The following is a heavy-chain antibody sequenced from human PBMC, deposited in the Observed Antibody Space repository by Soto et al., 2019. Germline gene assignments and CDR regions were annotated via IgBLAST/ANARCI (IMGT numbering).Heavy chain of an antibody. V-gene: IGHV4-61*08. J-gene: IGHJ6*02. D-gene: IGHD2-21*02. Sequence: SETLSLTCSVSGASVSSGDYFWAWIRQPPGKGLEWIGYISYNGNTNYNPSVKGRVTISLDRSKSQFSLQLTSVTAADTAIYYCAGDRPRTIYNSDWYYYGMDVWGQGTTVTAP. CDR2: ISYNGNT. CDR1: GASVSSGDYF. CDR3: AGDRPRTIYNSDWYYYGMDV.